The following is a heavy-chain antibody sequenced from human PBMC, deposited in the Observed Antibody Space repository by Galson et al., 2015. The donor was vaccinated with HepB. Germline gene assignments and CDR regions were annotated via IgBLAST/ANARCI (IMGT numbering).Heavy chain of an antibody. V-gene: IGHV1-18*04. CDR1: GYTFTSYG. J-gene: IGHJ2*01. CDR3: ARGTSTMVRGVPHWYFDL. D-gene: IGHD3-10*01. CDR2: ISAYNGNT. Sequence: SVKVSCKASGYTFTSYGISWVRQAPGQGFEWMGWISAYNGNTSYAQKLQGRVTMTTDTSTSTAYMELRSLRSDDTAVYYCARGTSTMVRGVPHWYFDLWGRGTLVTVSS.